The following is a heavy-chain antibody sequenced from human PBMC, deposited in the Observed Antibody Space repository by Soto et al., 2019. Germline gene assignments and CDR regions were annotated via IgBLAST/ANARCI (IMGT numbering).Heavy chain of an antibody. CDR1: GDSVSSNSAA. V-gene: IGHV6-1*01. CDR2: TYYRSKWYN. Sequence: QVQLQQSGPGLVKPSQTLSLTCAISGDSVSSNSAAWNWIRQYPSRGLEWLGRTYYRSKWYNDYAVSVKSRITINPDTSKNQFSLQLNSVTPEDTAVYYCARGSYQLPHPLYSFDYWGQGTLVTVSS. D-gene: IGHD2-2*01. J-gene: IGHJ4*02. CDR3: ARGSYQLPHPLYSFDY.